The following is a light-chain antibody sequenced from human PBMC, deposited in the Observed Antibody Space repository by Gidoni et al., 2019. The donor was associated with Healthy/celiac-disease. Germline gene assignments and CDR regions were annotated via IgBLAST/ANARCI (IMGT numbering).Light chain of an antibody. V-gene: IGKV1-33*01. CDR2: DAS. CDR1: QDISNY. CDR3: QQYDNLPP. Sequence: DIQITQFPSSLSASVGDRVTITCQASQDISNYLNWYQQKPGKAPKLLIYDASNLETRVPSRFSGSGSGTDFTFTISSLQPEDIATYYCQQYDNLPPFGPETKVDIK. J-gene: IGKJ3*01.